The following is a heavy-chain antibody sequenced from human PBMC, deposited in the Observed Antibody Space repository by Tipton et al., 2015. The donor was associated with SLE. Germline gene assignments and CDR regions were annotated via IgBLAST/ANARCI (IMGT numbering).Heavy chain of an antibody. V-gene: IGHV1-2*06. CDR1: GYTFTGYY. CDR3: ARDPLYSSSPPFDY. CDR2: INPNSGGT. Sequence: QSGAEVKKPGASVKVSCKASGYTFTGYYMHWVRQAPGQGLEWMGRINPNSGGTNYAQKFQGRVTMTRDTSISTACMELSRLRSDDTAVYYCARDPLYSSSPPFDYWGQGTLVTVSS. D-gene: IGHD6-6*01. J-gene: IGHJ4*02.